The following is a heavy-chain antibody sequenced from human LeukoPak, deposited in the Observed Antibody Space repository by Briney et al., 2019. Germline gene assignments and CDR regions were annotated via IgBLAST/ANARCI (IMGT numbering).Heavy chain of an antibody. CDR1: GFIFSSYG. J-gene: IGHJ4*02. D-gene: IGHD1-26*01. CDR2: IWSDASNT. V-gene: IGHV3-33*01. CDR3: ARDMGQDSGSYYVSPFDY. Sequence: PGRSLRLSCAASGFIFSSYGMHWVRQAPGKGLEWVAVIWSDASNTYYVDSVKGRFTISRDNSKNTLYLQMNSLRAEDTAVYYCARDMGQDSGSYYVSPFDYWGQGTLVTVSS.